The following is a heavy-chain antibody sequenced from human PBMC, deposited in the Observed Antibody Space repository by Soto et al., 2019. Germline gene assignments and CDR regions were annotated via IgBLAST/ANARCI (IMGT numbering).Heavy chain of an antibody. D-gene: IGHD2-2*01. J-gene: IGHJ6*03. CDR2: ISGSGGTT. CDR1: GFTFSNYA. Sequence: GGSLRLSCAASGFTFSNYAMTWVRQAPGKGLEWVSGISGSGGTTFYAGFVGGRFAISRDNSKHMLYLQMNSLRAEDTAVYFCALRYCSRTTCPPLNSYFYMDVWGKGTKVTVSS. V-gene: IGHV3-23*01. CDR3: ALRYCSRTTCPPLNSYFYMDV.